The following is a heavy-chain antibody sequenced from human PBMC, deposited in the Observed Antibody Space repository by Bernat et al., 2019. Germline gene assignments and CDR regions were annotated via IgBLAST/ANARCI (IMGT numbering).Heavy chain of an antibody. CDR3: ARSNFRYCSSTSCPSDY. CDR1: GFTFSSYS. CDR2: ISSSSSYI. J-gene: IGHJ4*02. V-gene: IGHV3-21*01. Sequence: EVQLVESGGGLVKPGGSLRLSCAASGFTFSSYSMNWVRQAPGKGLEWVSSISSSSSYIYYADSVKGRFTISRDNAKNSLYLQMNSLRAEDTAVYYWARSNFRYCSSTSCPSDYWGQGTLVTVSS. D-gene: IGHD2-2*01.